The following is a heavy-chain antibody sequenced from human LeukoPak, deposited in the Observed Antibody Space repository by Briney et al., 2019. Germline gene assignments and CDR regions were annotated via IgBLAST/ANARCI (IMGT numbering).Heavy chain of an antibody. CDR1: GGTFSSYA. CDR2: IIPIFGTA. D-gene: IGHD2-2*03. Sequence: SVKVSCKASGGTFSSYAISWLRQAPGQGLEWMGGIIPIFGTANYAQKFQGRVTITADESTSTAYMELSSLRSEDTGVYYCARDLGYCSSISCRFFAYWGKGTLVTVSS. CDR3: ARDLGYCSSISCRFFAY. V-gene: IGHV1-69*13. J-gene: IGHJ4*02.